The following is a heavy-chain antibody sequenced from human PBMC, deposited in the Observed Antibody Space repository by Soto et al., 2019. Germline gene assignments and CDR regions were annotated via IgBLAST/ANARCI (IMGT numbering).Heavy chain of an antibody. CDR2: XXYXXXX. CDR3: VRDRGTTLRMDV. CDR1: GASITSGGSY. D-gene: IGHD3-10*01. Sequence: PSETLSPTCSVSGASITSGGSYWTWIRQHTGKGLEWXGNXXYXXXXXYXXSLKSRVTISLDTSKNQFSLKVNSVTAADTAVYYCVRDRGTTLRMDVWGQGTTVTVSS. V-gene: IGHV4-31*03. J-gene: IGHJ6*02.